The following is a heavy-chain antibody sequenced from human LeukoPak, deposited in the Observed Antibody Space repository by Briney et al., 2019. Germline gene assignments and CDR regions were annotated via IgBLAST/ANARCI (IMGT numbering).Heavy chain of an antibody. Sequence: SETLSLTCTVSGGSISSGSYYWGWIRQPPGKGLEWIGSISYSGSTYYNPSLKSRVTISVDKSKNQFSLKLNSVTAADTAVYYCARAFLVGYSPEEYFFDYWGQGALVTVSS. CDR3: ARAFLVGYSPEEYFFDY. D-gene: IGHD2-15*01. J-gene: IGHJ4*02. CDR2: ISYSGST. CDR1: GGSISSGSYY. V-gene: IGHV4-39*07.